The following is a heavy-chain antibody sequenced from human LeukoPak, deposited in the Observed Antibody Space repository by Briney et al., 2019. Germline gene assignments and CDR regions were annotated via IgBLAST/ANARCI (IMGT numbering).Heavy chain of an antibody. CDR3: ARDSRGAFDS. Sequence: PGGSLRFSCAASGFTFSNCWMSWVRQAPGKGLEWVANIKQDGSEKYYVDSVKGRFTISRDNAKNSLYLQMNSLRAEDTVVYYCARDSRGAFDSWGQGTLVTVSS. CDR1: GFTFSNCW. J-gene: IGHJ4*02. D-gene: IGHD3-10*01. CDR2: IKQDGSEK. V-gene: IGHV3-7*01.